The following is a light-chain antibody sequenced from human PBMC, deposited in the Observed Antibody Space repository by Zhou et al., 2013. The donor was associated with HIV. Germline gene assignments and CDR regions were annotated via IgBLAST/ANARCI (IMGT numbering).Light chain of an antibody. V-gene: IGKV3-11*01. Sequence: EIVLTQSPATLSLSPGERATLSCRASQSVSSYLAWYQQKPGQAPRLLIYDASNRATGIPARFSGSGSGTDFTLTISSLEPEDFAVYYCQQYNDRPPWTFGQGTKLEIK. CDR3: QQYNDRPPWT. CDR1: QSVSSY. J-gene: IGKJ2*02. CDR2: DAS.